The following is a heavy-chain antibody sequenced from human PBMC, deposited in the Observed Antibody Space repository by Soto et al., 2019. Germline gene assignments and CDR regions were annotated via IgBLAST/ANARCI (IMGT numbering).Heavy chain of an antibody. CDR3: ARHIRLRFLEWSEYYFDY. CDR1: GGSISSSSYY. J-gene: IGHJ4*02. V-gene: IGHV4-39*01. D-gene: IGHD3-3*01. CDR2: IYYSGST. Sequence: SETLSLTCTVSGGSISSSSYYWGWIRQPPGKWLEWIGSIYYSGSTYYNPSLKSRVTISVDTSKNQFSLKLSSVTAADTAAYYCARHIRLRFLEWSEYYFDYWGQGTLVTVYS.